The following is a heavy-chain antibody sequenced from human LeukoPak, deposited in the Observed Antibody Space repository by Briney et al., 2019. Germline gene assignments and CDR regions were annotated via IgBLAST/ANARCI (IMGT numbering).Heavy chain of an antibody. V-gene: IGHV4-59*01. D-gene: IGHD3-10*01. CDR3: ARYYYGSGSYHFVSFFDY. J-gene: IGHJ4*02. CDR1: GGSISSYY. CDR2: IYYSGST. Sequence: SETLSLTCTVSGGSISSYYWSWIRQPPGKGLEWSGYIYYSGSTNYNPSLKSRVTISVDTSKNQFSLKLSSVTAADTAVYYCARYYYGSGSYHFVSFFDYWGQGTLVTVSS.